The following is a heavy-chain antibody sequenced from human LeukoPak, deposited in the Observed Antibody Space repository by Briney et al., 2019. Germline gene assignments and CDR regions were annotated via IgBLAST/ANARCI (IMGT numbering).Heavy chain of an antibody. J-gene: IGHJ4*02. CDR3: ARFGAEGY. CDR1: GYTFTGYY. V-gene: IGHV1-2*02. CDR2: INPNSGGT. D-gene: IGHD3-10*01. Sequence: ASVKVSCKASGYTFTGYYIHWVRQAPGQGLEWMGWINPNSGGTNYAQKFQGRVTMTRDTSISTSYMELSSLRSDDTAIYYCARFGAEGYWGQGTLVTVSS.